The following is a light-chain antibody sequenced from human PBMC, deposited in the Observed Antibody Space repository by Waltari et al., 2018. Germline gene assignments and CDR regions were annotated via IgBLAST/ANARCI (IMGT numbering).Light chain of an antibody. CDR2: AAS. Sequence: EIVLTQSPGTLSLSPGDRATLSCRASQSISRYLAWYQQKPGQAPRLLISAASSRATGIPDRFSGSGSGTDFSLTISRLEPEDFAVYYCQNHERLPAMFGQGTKVEIK. CDR3: QNHERLPAM. CDR1: QSISRY. V-gene: IGKV3-20*01. J-gene: IGKJ1*01.